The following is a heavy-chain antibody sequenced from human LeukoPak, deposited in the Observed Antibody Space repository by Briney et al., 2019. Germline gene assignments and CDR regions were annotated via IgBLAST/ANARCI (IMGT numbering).Heavy chain of an antibody. CDR1: GGSISSYY. CDR3: ARGVYIAAAQYGY. CDR2: IYYSGTT. D-gene: IGHD6-13*01. J-gene: IGHJ4*02. V-gene: IGHV4-59*01. Sequence: PSETLSLTYTVSGGSISSYYWSWIRQPPGKGLEWIGYIYYSGTTNYNPSLKSRVTISVDTSKNQFSLKLSSVTAAGTAVYYCARGVYIAAAQYGYWGQGTLVTVSS.